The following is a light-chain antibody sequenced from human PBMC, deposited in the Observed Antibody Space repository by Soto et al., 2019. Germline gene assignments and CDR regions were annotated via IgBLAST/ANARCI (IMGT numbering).Light chain of an antibody. CDR3: AAWDDSLNGFV. Sequence: VLSQPPSASWAPGQRVTISCSISSSNIGSNTVNWYQQLPGTAPKLLIYTNNQRPSGVRDRFSGSRSGTSASLAISGLQSEDEADYYCAAWDDSLNGFVFGTGTKVTVL. J-gene: IGLJ1*01. CDR2: TNN. V-gene: IGLV1-44*01. CDR1: SSNIGSNT.